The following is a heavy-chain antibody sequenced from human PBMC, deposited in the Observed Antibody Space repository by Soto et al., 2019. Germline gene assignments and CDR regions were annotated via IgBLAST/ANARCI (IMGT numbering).Heavy chain of an antibody. CDR3: ARGYPPRA. CDR1: GYTFASYA. J-gene: IGHJ5*02. Sequence: CKASGYTFASYARHWVRQAQGQGLEWMGWMNPNSGNTGYAQKFQGRVTMTRNTSISTAYMELSSLRSEDTAVYYWARGYPPRAWGQGTLVTVSS. CDR2: MNPNSGNT. V-gene: IGHV1-8*02.